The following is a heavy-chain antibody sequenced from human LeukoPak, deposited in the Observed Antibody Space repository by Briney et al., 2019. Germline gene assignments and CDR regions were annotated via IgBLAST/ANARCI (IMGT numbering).Heavy chain of an antibody. V-gene: IGHV5-51*01. D-gene: IGHD5-24*01. CDR1: GYSFSTYW. Sequence: ESLKISCRGSGYSFSTYWVGWVRQMPGKGLEWMGIMYPSDSDTRYSPSFQGQFTISADKSISTAYLQWSSLKASDTAMYYCARRDGYNMGALDIWGQGTMVTVSS. CDR3: ARRDGYNMGALDI. J-gene: IGHJ3*02. CDR2: MYPSDSDT.